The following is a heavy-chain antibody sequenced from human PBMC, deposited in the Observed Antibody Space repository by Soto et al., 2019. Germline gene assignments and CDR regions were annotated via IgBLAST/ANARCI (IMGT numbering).Heavy chain of an antibody. CDR3: TRAPVGLDTISYFDY. CDR1: GDSLSSVGFH. V-gene: IGHV4-30-4*01. Sequence: PSEPLSLTCTVSGDSLSSVGFHWAWLRRPPGKDLEWIGYSYNGDSTYYRPSPESRMHMSPDTTRNHFSLRLTTVTAADTIVYLCTRAPVGLDTISYFDYWGQGKLFTVPS. J-gene: IGHJ4*02. CDR2: SYNGDST. D-gene: IGHD3-3*01.